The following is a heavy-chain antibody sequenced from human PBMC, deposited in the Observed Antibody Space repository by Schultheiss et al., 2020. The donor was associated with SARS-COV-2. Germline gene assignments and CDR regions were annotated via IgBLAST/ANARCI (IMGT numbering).Heavy chain of an antibody. V-gene: IGHV4-34*01. CDR1: GGSFSGYY. CDR2: IYHSGST. J-gene: IGHJ5*02. D-gene: IGHD6-13*01. CDR3: ARVFLAEVSSSWYGEGGNWFDP. Sequence: SETLSLTCAVYGGSFSGYYWSWIRQPPGKGLEWIGEIYHSGSTNYNPSLKSRVTISVDTSKNQFSLKLSSVTAADTAVYYCARVFLAEVSSSWYGEGGNWFDPWGQGTLVTVSS.